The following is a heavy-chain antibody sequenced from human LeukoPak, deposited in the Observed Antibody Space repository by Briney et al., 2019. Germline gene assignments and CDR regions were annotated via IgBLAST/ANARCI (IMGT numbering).Heavy chain of an antibody. CDR2: ISSSSSTI. D-gene: IGHD6-19*01. CDR3: ARDSLDSSGWYHDAFDI. V-gene: IGHV3-48*01. CDR1: GFTFSSYS. Sequence: GGSLRLSCAASGFTFSSYSMNWVCQAPGKGLEWVSYISSSSSTIYYADSVKGRFTISRDNAKNSLYLQMNSLRAEDTAVYYCARDSLDSSGWYHDAFDIWGQGTMVTVSS. J-gene: IGHJ3*02.